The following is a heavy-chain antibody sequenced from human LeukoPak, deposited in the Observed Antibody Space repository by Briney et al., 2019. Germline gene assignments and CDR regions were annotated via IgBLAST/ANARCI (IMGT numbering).Heavy chain of an antibody. CDR1: GFTFGDYA. CDR3: TRELNSSWYRGGWFDP. J-gene: IGHJ5*02. V-gene: IGHV3-49*03. Sequence: GGSLRLSCTASGFTFGDYAMSWFRQAPGKGLEWVGFIRSKAYGGTTEYAASVKGRFTISRDDSKSIAYLQMNSLKTEDTAVYYCTRELNSSWYRGGWFDPWGQGTLVTVSS. CDR2: IRSKAYGGTT. D-gene: IGHD6-13*01.